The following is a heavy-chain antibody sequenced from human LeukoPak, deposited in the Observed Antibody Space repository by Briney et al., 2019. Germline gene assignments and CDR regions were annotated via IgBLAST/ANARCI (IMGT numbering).Heavy chain of an antibody. Sequence: GSLRLSCAASGFTFSSYSMNWVRQAPGKGLEWVAVISYDGSNKYHADSVKGRFTISRDNSKNTLYLQMNSLRAEDTAVYYCTANSDAFDIWGQGTMVTVSS. CDR3: TANSDAFDI. CDR2: ISYDGSNK. CDR1: GFTFSSYS. J-gene: IGHJ3*02. D-gene: IGHD1/OR15-1a*01. V-gene: IGHV3-30*03.